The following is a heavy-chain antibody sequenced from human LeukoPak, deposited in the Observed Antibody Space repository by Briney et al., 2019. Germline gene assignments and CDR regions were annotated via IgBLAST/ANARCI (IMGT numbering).Heavy chain of an antibody. Sequence: SETLSLTCTVSGGSISSSSYFWGWIRQPPGKGLEWIGYVYYTGITNYNPSFKSPVTISVDTSKNQFSLKLTSMTAADTAVYFCARSLNEIGWFDSWGQGTLVTVSS. CDR3: ARSLNEIGWFDS. CDR2: VYYTGIT. D-gene: IGHD1-1*01. J-gene: IGHJ5*01. CDR1: GGSISSSSYF. V-gene: IGHV4-61*05.